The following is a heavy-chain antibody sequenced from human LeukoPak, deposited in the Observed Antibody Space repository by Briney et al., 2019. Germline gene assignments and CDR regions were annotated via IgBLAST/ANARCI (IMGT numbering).Heavy chain of an antibody. CDR3: ARDVLIEYSSSNY. V-gene: IGHV4-30-2*01. D-gene: IGHD6-6*01. J-gene: IGHJ4*02. CDR2: IYHSGST. Sequence: PSQTLSLTSTVSGGSISSGGYYWSWIRQPPGKGLEWIGYIYHSGSTYYNPSLKSRVTISVDRSKNQFSLKLGSVTAADTAVYYCARDVLIEYSSSNYWGQGTLVTVSS. CDR1: GGSISSGGYY.